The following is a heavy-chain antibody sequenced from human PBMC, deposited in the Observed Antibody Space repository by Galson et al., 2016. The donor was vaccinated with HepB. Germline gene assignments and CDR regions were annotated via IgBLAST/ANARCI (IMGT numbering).Heavy chain of an antibody. Sequence: SLRLSCAASESIFRGYAMHWVRQAPGKGLEWVAVILHDGSKKFYADSVKGRFTISRDNSKNTMYLQMDSLRAEDTAVYYCARANYYAMDVSGQETTVTVSS. V-gene: IGHV3-30*04. CDR2: ILHDGSKK. CDR1: ESIFRGYA. J-gene: IGHJ6*02. CDR3: ARANYYAMDV.